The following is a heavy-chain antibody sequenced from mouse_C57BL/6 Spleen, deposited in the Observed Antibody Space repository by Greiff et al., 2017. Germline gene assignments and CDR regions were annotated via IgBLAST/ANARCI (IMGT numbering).Heavy chain of an antibody. CDR3: ARDASTGTFAY. D-gene: IGHD4-1*02. Sequence: EVKLVESGGGLVQSGRSLRLSCATSGFTFSDFYMEWVRQAPGKGLEWIAASRNKANDYTTEYSASVKGRFIVSRDTSQSILYLQMNALRAEDTAIYYCARDASTGTFAYWGQGTLVTVSA. CDR1: GFTFSDFY. J-gene: IGHJ3*01. CDR2: SRNKANDYTT. V-gene: IGHV7-1*01.